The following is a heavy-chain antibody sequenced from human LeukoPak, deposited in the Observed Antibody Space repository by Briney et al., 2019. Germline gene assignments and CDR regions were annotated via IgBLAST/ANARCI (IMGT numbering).Heavy chain of an antibody. CDR2: ISSSSSYT. CDR1: GFTFSIYS. Sequence: GGSLRLSCAASGFTFSIYSMNWVRQAPGKGLEWVSSISSSSSYTYDAESVKGRFTISRDNAKNSLYLQMNSLRAEDTAVYYCARGPPFDYWGQGTLVTVSS. V-gene: IGHV3-21*01. CDR3: ARGPPFDY. J-gene: IGHJ4*02.